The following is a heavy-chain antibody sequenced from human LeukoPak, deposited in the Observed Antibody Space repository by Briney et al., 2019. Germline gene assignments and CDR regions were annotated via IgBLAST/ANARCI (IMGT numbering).Heavy chain of an antibody. CDR3: ARGGKGDGYNYFDY. V-gene: IGHV3-30*04. CDR2: ISYDGSNK. J-gene: IGHJ4*02. D-gene: IGHD5-24*01. CDR1: GFTFSSYA. Sequence: QSGGSLRLSCAASGFTFSSYAMHRVRQAPGKGLEWVAVISYDGSNKYYADSVKGRFTISRDNSKNTLYLQMNSLRAEDTAVYYCARGGKGDGYNYFDYWGQGPRSPSPQ.